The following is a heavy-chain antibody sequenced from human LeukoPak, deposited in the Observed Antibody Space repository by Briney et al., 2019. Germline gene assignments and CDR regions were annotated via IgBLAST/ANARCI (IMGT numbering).Heavy chain of an antibody. Sequence: PGGSLRLSCAASGFTFSSYWMHWVRQAPGKGLVWVSRINSDGSSTSYADSVKGRFTISRDNAKNTLYLQMNSLRAEDTAVYYCARAPQLERPGYWGQGTLVTVSS. CDR1: GFTFSSYW. CDR3: ARAPQLERPGY. CDR2: INSDGSST. D-gene: IGHD1-1*01. V-gene: IGHV3-74*01. J-gene: IGHJ4*02.